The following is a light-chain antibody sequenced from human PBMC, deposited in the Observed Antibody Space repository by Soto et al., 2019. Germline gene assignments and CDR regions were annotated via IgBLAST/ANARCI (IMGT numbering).Light chain of an antibody. V-gene: IGKV1-39*01. J-gene: IGKJ5*01. Sequence: DIRRTRLPPSRSVSVGDKFTITCRASQSINNYLNWYLQRPGQAPKLLIRSASTLQRGVPSRFSGSGSRTEFTLTIADLQPDDFGTYYCQQSLTMPITFGHGTRLEI. CDR2: SAS. CDR1: QSINNY. CDR3: QQSLTMPIT.